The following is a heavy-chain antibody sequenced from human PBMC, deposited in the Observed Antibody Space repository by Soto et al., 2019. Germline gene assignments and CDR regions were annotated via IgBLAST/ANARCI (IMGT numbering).Heavy chain of an antibody. Sequence: QVQLQESGPGLVKPSETLSLTCSVSGGSISSYYWSWLRQPPGKGLDWIGYIHFSGSTNYNPSLKSRVTISIDTSKNQFSLKLNSVTAADTAVYYCARGGGMVAARVAFDIWGQGSMVTVTS. CDR3: ARGGGMVAARVAFDI. J-gene: IGHJ3*02. D-gene: IGHD2-15*01. V-gene: IGHV4-59*01. CDR1: GGSISSYY. CDR2: IHFSGST.